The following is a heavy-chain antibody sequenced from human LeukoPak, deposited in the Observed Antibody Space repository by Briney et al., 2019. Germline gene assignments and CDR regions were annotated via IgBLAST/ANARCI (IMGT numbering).Heavy chain of an antibody. Sequence: GGSLRLSCAASGFTFSSSAMSWVRQAPGKGLEWVANIKQDGSEKYYVDSVKGRFTISRDNAKNSLYLQMNSLRAEDTAVYYCARVRVGPMVGHYFDYWGQGTLVTVSS. J-gene: IGHJ4*02. CDR1: GFTFSSSA. D-gene: IGHD3-10*01. CDR2: IKQDGSEK. CDR3: ARVRVGPMVGHYFDY. V-gene: IGHV3-7*03.